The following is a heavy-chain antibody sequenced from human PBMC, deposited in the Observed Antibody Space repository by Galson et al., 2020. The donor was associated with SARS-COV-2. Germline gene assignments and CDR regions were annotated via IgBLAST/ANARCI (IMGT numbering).Heavy chain of an antibody. V-gene: IGHV3-23*01. CDR2: VSGSAADT. CDR1: GFTFTSNA. CDR3: ARHGYYDSSGYFYLPFDY. D-gene: IGHD3-22*01. Sequence: TGGSLRLSCAASGFTFTSNAMSWVRQAPGMGLEWVSAVSGSAADTYYADSLKGRFTISRDNSKNTLYLQMNSLSAEDTAMYYCARHGYYDSSGYFYLPFDYWGQGTLVTVSS. J-gene: IGHJ4*02.